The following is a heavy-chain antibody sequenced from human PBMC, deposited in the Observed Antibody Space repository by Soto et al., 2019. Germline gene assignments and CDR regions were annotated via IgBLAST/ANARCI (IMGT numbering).Heavy chain of an antibody. J-gene: IGHJ4*02. CDR2: ISYDGSKK. CDR3: ASDQDSSLNA. D-gene: IGHD3-22*01. Sequence: QVQLVESGGVVVQPGRSLRLSCAASGFTFSSYAIHWFRQAPGKGLEWVAVISYDGSKKYYADSVKGRFTSSRDNSKNTLYMQMNSLRPEDTAAYYCASDQDSSLNAWGQGILVTVSS. CDR1: GFTFSSYA. V-gene: IGHV3-30-3*01.